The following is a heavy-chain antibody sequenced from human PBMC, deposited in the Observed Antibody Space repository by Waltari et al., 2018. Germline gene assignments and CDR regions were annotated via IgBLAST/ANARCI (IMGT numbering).Heavy chain of an antibody. V-gene: IGHV5-51*03. CDR2: IYPGDSDT. Sequence: EVQLVQSGAEVKKPGESLKISCTGSGYSFTSYWIGRVRQMPGKGPEWMGIIYPGDSDTRYSPSFQGQVTISADKSISTAYLQWSSLKASDTAMYYCALTGTEVFDYYGMDVWGQGTTVTVSS. CDR1: GYSFTSYW. CDR3: ALTGTEVFDYYGMDV. J-gene: IGHJ6*02. D-gene: IGHD1-20*01.